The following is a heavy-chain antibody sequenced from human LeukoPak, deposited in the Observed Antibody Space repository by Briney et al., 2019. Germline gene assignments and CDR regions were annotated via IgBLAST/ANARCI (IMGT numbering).Heavy chain of an antibody. CDR2: IYYSGSS. J-gene: IGHJ5*02. D-gene: IGHD3-3*01. V-gene: IGHV4-59*08. CDR3: ARVKMLRITIFGVAIS. CDR1: GGSISGYH. Sequence: PSETLSLTCNVSGGSISGYHWSWIRQPPGKGLEWLGYIYYSGSSNYNPSLKSRVTMSADTSKNQFSLKLSSVTAADTAVYYCARVKMLRITIFGVAISWGQGTLVTVSS.